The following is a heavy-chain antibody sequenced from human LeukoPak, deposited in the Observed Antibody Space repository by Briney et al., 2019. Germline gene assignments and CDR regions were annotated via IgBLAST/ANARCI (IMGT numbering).Heavy chain of an antibody. Sequence: GNPLRLSCAASGFTFSRHGKLWVRQAPGKGLEWVAVMWYDGSNKYYAASVKGRFTISRDNSKNTLYLQMNSLRAEDTAVYYCARAHIAAAGTVDYWGQETLVTVSS. D-gene: IGHD6-13*01. J-gene: IGHJ4*02. CDR2: MWYDGSNK. V-gene: IGHV3-33*01. CDR1: GFTFSRHG. CDR3: ARAHIAAAGTVDY.